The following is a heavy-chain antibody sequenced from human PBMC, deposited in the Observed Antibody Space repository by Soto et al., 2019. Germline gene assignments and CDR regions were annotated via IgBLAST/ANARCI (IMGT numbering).Heavy chain of an antibody. CDR2: IRSKVYGGTT. CDR1: GFTFGDYA. J-gene: IGHJ6*02. D-gene: IGHD3-3*01. V-gene: IGHV3-49*03. CDR3: TSTIFGVVIPGGYYYGMDV. Sequence: PGGSLRLSCTASGFTFGDYAMSWFRQAPGKGLEWVGFIRSKVYGGTTEYAASVKGRFTISRDDSKSIAYLQMNSLKTEDTAVYYCTSTIFGVVIPGGYYYGMDVWGQGTTVTVS.